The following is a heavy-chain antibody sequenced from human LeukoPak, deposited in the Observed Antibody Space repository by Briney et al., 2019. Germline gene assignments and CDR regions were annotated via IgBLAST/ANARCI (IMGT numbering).Heavy chain of an antibody. CDR2: IYHSGST. J-gene: IGHJ6*02. CDR3: ARSPSTIQLWLQYYYYYGMDV. V-gene: IGHV4-4*02. D-gene: IGHD5-18*01. Sequence: SGTLSLTCAVSDDSMSSGSSWSWVRQPPGKGLEWIGEIYHSGSTNHNPSLKSRVTISVDKSKNQFSLKLSSVTAADTAVYYCARSPSTIQLWLQYYYYYGMDVWGQGTTVTVSS. CDR1: DDSMSSGSS.